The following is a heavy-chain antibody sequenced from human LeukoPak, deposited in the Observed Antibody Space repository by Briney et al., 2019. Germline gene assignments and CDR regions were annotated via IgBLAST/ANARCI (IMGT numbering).Heavy chain of an antibody. V-gene: IGHV3-48*02. D-gene: IGHD6-19*01. CDR3: VRRTAVAGPDAFDV. Sequence: QPGGSLRLSCAASGFTFSSYSMNWVRQAPGKGLEWVSYISSSSSTIHYADSVKGRFTISRDNAKNSLYLQMNSPRDEDTAVYYCVRRTAVAGPDAFDVWGQGTMVTVSS. CDR1: GFTFSSYS. J-gene: IGHJ3*01. CDR2: ISSSSSTI.